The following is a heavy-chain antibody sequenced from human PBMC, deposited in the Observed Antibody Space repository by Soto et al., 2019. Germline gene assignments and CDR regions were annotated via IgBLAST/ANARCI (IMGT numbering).Heavy chain of an antibody. J-gene: IGHJ4*02. CDR3: AKDTSRVGSTRGPFDC. CDR1: GFSFSSYA. Sequence: PGGSLRLSCAASGFSFSSYAMHWVRQAPGKGLEWLAVISYDGSSKYYADSVKGRFTISRDNSKNTLYLQMSSLRTEDTAVYSCAKDTSRVGSTRGPFDCWGQGTLVTVSS. CDR2: ISYDGSSK. V-gene: IGHV3-30*04. D-gene: IGHD1-26*01.